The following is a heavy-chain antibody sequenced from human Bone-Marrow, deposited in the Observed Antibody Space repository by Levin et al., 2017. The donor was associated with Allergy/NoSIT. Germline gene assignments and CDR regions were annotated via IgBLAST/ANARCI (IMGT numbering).Heavy chain of an antibody. CDR3: ARDRSEAPAGSEGRFDY. CDR1: QFTFSTYG. CDR2: IWYDGSKT. D-gene: IGHD6-13*01. Sequence: SCAASQFTFSTYGMHWVRQAPGKGLEWVAVIWYDGSKTSYADAVKGRFTISRDNSKNTLYLQMNSLRAEDTAMYYCARDRSEAPAGSEGRFDYWGQGTLVTVSS. J-gene: IGHJ4*02. V-gene: IGHV3-33*01.